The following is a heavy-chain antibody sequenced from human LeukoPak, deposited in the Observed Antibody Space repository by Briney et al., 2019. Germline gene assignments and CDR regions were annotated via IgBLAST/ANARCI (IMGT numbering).Heavy chain of an antibody. D-gene: IGHD1-14*01. CDR1: GFTFTSYG. CDR2: IWYDGSNK. V-gene: IGHV3-33*01. Sequence: PGGSLRLSCAASGFTFTSYGMHRVRQAPGKGLEWVAVIWYDGSNKYYADSVKGRFTISRDNSKNTLYLQMNSLRAEDTAVYYCAGSSPRIYYYYGMDVWGKGTTVTVSS. CDR3: AGSSPRIYYYYGMDV. J-gene: IGHJ6*04.